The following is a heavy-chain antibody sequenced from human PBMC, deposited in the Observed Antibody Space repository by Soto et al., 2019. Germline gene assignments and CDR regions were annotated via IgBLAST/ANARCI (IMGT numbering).Heavy chain of an antibody. V-gene: IGHV5-51*01. Sequence: GESLKISCKGSGYNFAGYWIAWVRQMPGKGLELMGIIYPSDSDTRYRPSFQGQVTISADKSISSAYLQWSSLRASNTAMYYCARGGVSTRTFDYWGQGTPVTVSS. CDR2: IYPSDSDT. J-gene: IGHJ4*02. D-gene: IGHD3-3*01. CDR1: GYNFAGYW. CDR3: ARGGVSTRTFDY.